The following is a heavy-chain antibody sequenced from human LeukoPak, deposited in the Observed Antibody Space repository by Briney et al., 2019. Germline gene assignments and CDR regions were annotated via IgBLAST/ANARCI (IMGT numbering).Heavy chain of an antibody. J-gene: IGHJ4*02. V-gene: IGHV3-33*01. Sequence: GRSLRLSCAASGFTFSSYGMHWVRQAPGKGLEWVAVIWYDGSNKYYADSVKGRFTISRDNSKNTLYLQMISPRAEDTAVYYCARDFGDYGDLFDYWGQGTLVTVSS. CDR1: GFTFSSYG. CDR2: IWYDGSNK. CDR3: ARDFGDYGDLFDY. D-gene: IGHD4-17*01.